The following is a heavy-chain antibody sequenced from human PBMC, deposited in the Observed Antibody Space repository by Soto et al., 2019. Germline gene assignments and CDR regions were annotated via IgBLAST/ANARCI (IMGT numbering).Heavy chain of an antibody. V-gene: IGHV3-74*01. CDR2: IHSDGSKT. CDR1: GFTFNYYW. D-gene: IGHD2-21*02. J-gene: IGHJ3*01. CDR3: VRGDRGGFDL. Sequence: EVQLVESEGGLVQRGGSLRLSCAASGFTFNYYWMHWVRQAPGQGLVWVSHIHSDGSKTTYADSGKGRFTISRDNAKNPLYLQMNSLRAKDTAVYYCVRGDRGGFDLWGQGTAVTVSS.